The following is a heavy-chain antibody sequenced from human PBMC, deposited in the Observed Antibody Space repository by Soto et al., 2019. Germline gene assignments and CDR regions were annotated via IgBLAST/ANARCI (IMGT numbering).Heavy chain of an antibody. V-gene: IGHV4-39*01. CDR2: IYYSGST. CDR3: ARVYDSSEYAFDI. CDR1: GGSVSSSSCY. D-gene: IGHD3-22*01. J-gene: IGHJ3*02. Sequence: SETLSLTCTVSGGSVSSSSCYWGWIRQPPGKGLEWIGSIYYSGSTYYNPSLKSRVTISVDTSKNQFSLKLSSVTAADTAVYYCARVYDSSEYAFDIWGQGTMVTVSS.